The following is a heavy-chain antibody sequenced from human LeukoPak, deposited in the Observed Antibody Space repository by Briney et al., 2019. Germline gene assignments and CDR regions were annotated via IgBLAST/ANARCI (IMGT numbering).Heavy chain of an antibody. J-gene: IGHJ4*02. CDR1: GGSISSGGYS. CDR2: TYHSGST. Sequence: PSQTLSLACAVSGGSISSGGYSWSWIRQPPGKGLEWIGYTYHSGSTYYNPSLKSRVTISVDRSKNQFSLKLSSVTAADTAAYYCARGGPEAAGYFDYWGQGTLVTVSS. V-gene: IGHV4-30-2*01. D-gene: IGHD6-13*01. CDR3: ARGGPEAAGYFDY.